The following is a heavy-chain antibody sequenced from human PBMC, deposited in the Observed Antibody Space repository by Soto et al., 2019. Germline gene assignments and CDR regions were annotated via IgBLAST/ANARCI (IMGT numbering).Heavy chain of an antibody. D-gene: IGHD1-26*01. CDR2: ISSSSSYT. Sequence: QVQLVESGGGLVKPGGSLRLSCAASGFTFSDYYMSWIRQAPGKGLEWVSYISSSSSYTNYADSVKGRFTISRDNAKNSLYLQMNSLRAEDTAVYYCARDLVEWELLADYWGQGTLVTVSS. CDR1: GFTFSDYY. CDR3: ARDLVEWELLADY. J-gene: IGHJ4*02. V-gene: IGHV3-11*06.